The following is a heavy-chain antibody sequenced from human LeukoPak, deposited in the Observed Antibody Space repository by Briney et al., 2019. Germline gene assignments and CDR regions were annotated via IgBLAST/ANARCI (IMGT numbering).Heavy chain of an antibody. CDR1: GYSIRSGYY. D-gene: IGHD6-13*01. Sequence: SETLSLTCTVSGYSIRSGYYWGWLRQSPGKGLEWIGSISHSERTHYYPSFKSRVAISLDTSKNQFSLRLNSVTAADTAVYYCARVVRIAAAGTVDYYFDYWGQGTLVTVSS. CDR3: ARVVRIAAAGTVDYYFDY. CDR2: ISHSERT. J-gene: IGHJ4*02. V-gene: IGHV4-38-2*02.